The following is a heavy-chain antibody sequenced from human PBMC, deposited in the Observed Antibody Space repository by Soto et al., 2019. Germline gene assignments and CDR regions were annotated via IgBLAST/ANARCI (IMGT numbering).Heavy chain of an antibody. J-gene: IGHJ5*02. CDR2: ISSSSSTI. CDR3: ARVIWSGHLTSDL. V-gene: IGHV3-48*02. CDR1: GFTFSSNS. Sequence: EVQVVESGGGLVQPGGSLRLSCAASGFTFSSNSMNWVRQAPGKGLEWISYISSSSSTIYADSVKGRLTISRDNAKNSLYLQMNSLRDEDTAVYYCARVIWSGHLTSDLWGQGPLVTVSS. D-gene: IGHD3-3*01.